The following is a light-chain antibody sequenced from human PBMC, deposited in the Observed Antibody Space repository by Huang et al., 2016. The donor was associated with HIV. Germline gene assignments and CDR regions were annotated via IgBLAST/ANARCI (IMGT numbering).Light chain of an antibody. V-gene: IGKV2-40*01. J-gene: IGKJ2*01. CDR2: TLS. Sequence: DIVMTQTPLSLPVTPGEPASISYRSSQSLLDSDDGNTYLDWYLQKPGQSPQLLIYTLSDRASGVPDRLSGSGSGTDFTLKIRRVEAEDVGVYYCMQRIEFPSTFGQGTKLEIK. CDR3: MQRIEFPST. CDR1: QSLLDSDDGNTY.